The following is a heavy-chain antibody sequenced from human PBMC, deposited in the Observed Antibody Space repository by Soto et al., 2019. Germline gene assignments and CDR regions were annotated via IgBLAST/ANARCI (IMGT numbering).Heavy chain of an antibody. Sequence: APGQGLEWMGWISAYNGNTNYAQKLQGRVTMTTDTSTSTAYMELRSLRSDDTAVYYCARERLRGYSYGPFDYWGQGTLVTVSS. V-gene: IGHV1-18*01. CDR2: ISAYNGNT. CDR3: ARERLRGYSYGPFDY. J-gene: IGHJ4*02. D-gene: IGHD5-18*01.